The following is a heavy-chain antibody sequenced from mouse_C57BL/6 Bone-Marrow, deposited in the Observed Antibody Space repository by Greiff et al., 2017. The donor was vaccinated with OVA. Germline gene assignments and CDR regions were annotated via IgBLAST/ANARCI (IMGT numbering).Heavy chain of an antibody. Sequence: VQLQQSDAELVKPGASVKISCKVSGYTFTDHTIHWMKQRPEQGLEWIGYIYPRDGSTKYNEKFKGKATLTADKSSSTAYMQLNSLTSEDSAVYFCAREVHYGYDVAWFAYWGQGTLVTVSA. CDR1: GYTFTDHT. CDR2: IYPRDGST. D-gene: IGHD2-2*01. V-gene: IGHV1-78*01. J-gene: IGHJ3*01. CDR3: AREVHYGYDVAWFAY.